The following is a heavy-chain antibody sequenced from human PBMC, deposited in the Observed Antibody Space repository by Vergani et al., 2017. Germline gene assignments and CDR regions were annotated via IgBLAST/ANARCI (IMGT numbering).Heavy chain of an antibody. J-gene: IGHJ4*02. D-gene: IGHD3-3*01. V-gene: IGHV4-34*01. CDR3: ARAPTIFGVVSYFDY. Sequence: QVQLQQWGAGLLKPSETLSLTCAVYGGSFSGYYWSWIRQPPGKGLEWIGEINHSGSTNYNPSLKSRVTISVDTSKHQFSLKLISVTAADTAVYYCARAPTIFGVVSYFDYWGQGTLVTVSS. CDR1: GGSFSGYY. CDR2: INHSGST.